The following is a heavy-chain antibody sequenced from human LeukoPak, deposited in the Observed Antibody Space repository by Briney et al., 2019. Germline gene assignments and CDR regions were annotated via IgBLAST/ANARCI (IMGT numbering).Heavy chain of an antibody. CDR1: GYTFTTYY. CDR2: INPSGGST. CDR3: ARATGDQYTYGKKQFDP. V-gene: IGHV1-46*01. J-gene: IGHJ5*02. D-gene: IGHD5-18*01. Sequence: ASVKVSCKASGYTFTTYYMHWVRQAPGRGLEWMGVINPSGGSTAYAQKFQGRVTMTRDTSTSTIYMELSSLRSEDTAVYYCARATGDQYTYGKKQFDPWGQGTLVTVSS.